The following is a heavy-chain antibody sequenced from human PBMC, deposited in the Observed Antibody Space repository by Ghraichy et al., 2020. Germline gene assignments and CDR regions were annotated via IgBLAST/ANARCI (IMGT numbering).Heavy chain of an antibody. CDR1: GFTFSSYA. D-gene: IGHD6-19*01. V-gene: IGHV3-30*04. J-gene: IGHJ4*02. CDR2: ISYDGSNK. Sequence: GESLNISCAASGFTFSSYAMHWVRQAPGKGLEWVAVISYDGSNKYYADSVKGRFTISRDNSKNTLYLQMNSLRAEDTAVYYCARGPNSSGWYDFDYWGQGTLVTVSS. CDR3: ARGPNSSGWYDFDY.